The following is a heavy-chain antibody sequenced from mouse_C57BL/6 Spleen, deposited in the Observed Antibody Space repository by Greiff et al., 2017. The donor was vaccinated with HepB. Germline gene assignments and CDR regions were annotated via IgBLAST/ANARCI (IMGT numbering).Heavy chain of an antibody. J-gene: IGHJ2*01. D-gene: IGHD2-4*01. V-gene: IGHV1-26*01. CDR1: GYTFTDYY. CDR2: INPNNGGT. CDR3: ARRGYDYDWGPFDY. Sequence: VQLQQSGPELVKPGASVKISCKASGYTFTDYYMNWVKQSHGKSLEWIGDINPNNGGTSYNQKFKGKATLTVDKSSSTAYMELRSLTSEDSAVYYCARRGYDYDWGPFDYWGQGTTLTVSS.